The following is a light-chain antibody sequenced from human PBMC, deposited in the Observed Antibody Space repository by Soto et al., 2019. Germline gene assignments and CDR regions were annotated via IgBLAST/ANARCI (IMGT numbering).Light chain of an antibody. CDR3: QRYNSPPLT. V-gene: IGKV1-27*01. CDR2: AAS. J-gene: IGKJ4*01. Sequence: DIQMTQSPSSLSASVGDKVTITCRASQGITNYLAWHQQKPGKGPKLLIYAASTLQSGVPSRFSGSGSGTDFTLTISRLQPEDVAEYFCQRYNSPPLTFGGGTKVEIK. CDR1: QGITNY.